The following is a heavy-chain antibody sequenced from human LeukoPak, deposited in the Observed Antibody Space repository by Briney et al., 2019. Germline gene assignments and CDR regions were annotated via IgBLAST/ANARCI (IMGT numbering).Heavy chain of an antibody. CDR1: GGSISSYY. D-gene: IGHD4-17*01. V-gene: IGHV4-59*08. J-gene: IGHJ4*02. CDR3: ARGGNYGDYDGYLDY. CDR2: IYYSGST. Sequence: SGTLSLTCTVSGGSISSYYWSWIRQPPGKGLEWIGYIYYSGSTNYNPSLRSRVTISVDTSKNQFSLKLSSVTAADTAVYYCARGGNYGDYDGYLDYWGQGTLVTVSS.